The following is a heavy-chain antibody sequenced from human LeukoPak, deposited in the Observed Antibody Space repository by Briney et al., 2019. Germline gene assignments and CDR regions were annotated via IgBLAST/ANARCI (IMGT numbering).Heavy chain of an antibody. J-gene: IGHJ4*02. CDR3: ASRYSTGLHFDF. Sequence: SETLSPTCTVSGDSISNSNYYWGWIRQPPGKGLEWIGTIYYSGTTYYNPSLKSRVAISVDTSRNQFSLRLNPITAADTAVYYCASRYSTGLHFDFWGQGTLVPVSS. V-gene: IGHV4-39*07. CDR2: IYYSGTT. CDR1: GDSISNSNYY. D-gene: IGHD2-8*02.